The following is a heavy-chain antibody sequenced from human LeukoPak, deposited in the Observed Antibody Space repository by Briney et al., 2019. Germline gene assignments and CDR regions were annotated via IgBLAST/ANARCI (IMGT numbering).Heavy chain of an antibody. CDR2: IIPILGIA. V-gene: IGHV1-69*04. Sequence: SVKVSCKASGGTFSSYAISWVRQAPGQGLEWMGRIIPILGIANYAQKFQGRVTITADKSTSTAYMELSSLRSEDTAVYYCACNHYYDSSGLDYWGQGTLVTVSS. J-gene: IGHJ4*02. D-gene: IGHD3-22*01. CDR1: GGTFSSYA. CDR3: ACNHYYDSSGLDY.